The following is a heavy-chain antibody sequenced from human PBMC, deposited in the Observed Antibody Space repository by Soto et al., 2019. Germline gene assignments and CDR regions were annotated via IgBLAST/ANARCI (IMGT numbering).Heavy chain of an antibody. Sequence: SETLSLTCTVSGGSISSSSYYWGWIRQPPGKGLEWIGSIYYSGSTYYNPSPKSRVTISVDTSKNQFSLKLSSVTAADTAVYYCARRRAAAVTHYYYYYYMDVWGKGTTVTVS. CDR1: GGSISSSSYY. V-gene: IGHV4-39*01. CDR2: IYYSGST. J-gene: IGHJ6*03. CDR3: ARRRAAAVTHYYYYYYMDV. D-gene: IGHD6-13*01.